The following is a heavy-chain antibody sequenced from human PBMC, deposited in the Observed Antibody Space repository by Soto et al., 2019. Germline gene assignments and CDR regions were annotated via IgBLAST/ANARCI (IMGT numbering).Heavy chain of an antibody. D-gene: IGHD2-2*01. CDR3: ARYQGYCSSTSCYHYYYGMDV. Sequence: PGESLKISCKGSGYSFTSYWISWVRQMPGKGLEWMGRIDPSDSYTNYSPSFQGHVTISADKSISTAYLQWSSLKASDTAMYYCARYQGYCSSTSCYHYYYGMDVWGQGTTVTVSS. V-gene: IGHV5-10-1*01. CDR1: GYSFTSYW. CDR2: IDPSDSYT. J-gene: IGHJ6*02.